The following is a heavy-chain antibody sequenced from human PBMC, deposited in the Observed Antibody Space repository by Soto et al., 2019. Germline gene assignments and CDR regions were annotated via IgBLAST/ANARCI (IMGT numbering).Heavy chain of an antibody. Sequence: QVQLVQSGAEVRKPGSSVKVSCKASGGTFSSDTVTWLRQAPGQGLEWVGRIIPILNIPNYAQKLQGRVTITADKSTSTAYMELSSLTSEDTAVYYCGLRGYSGYDDSLFDYWGQGTLCTVSS. CDR2: IIPILNIP. D-gene: IGHD5-12*01. CDR1: GGTFSSDT. V-gene: IGHV1-69*02. CDR3: GLRGYSGYDDSLFDY. J-gene: IGHJ4*02.